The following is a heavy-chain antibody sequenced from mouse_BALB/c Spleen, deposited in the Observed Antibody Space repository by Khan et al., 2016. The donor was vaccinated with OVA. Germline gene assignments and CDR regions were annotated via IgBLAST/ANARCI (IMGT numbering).Heavy chain of an antibody. Sequence: EVELVESGGGLVEPGGSLKLSCAASGFSFSRYSMSWVRQTPEKRLEWVATISSGDTYTYYPDSVRGRFTISRDNAKNTLSLQMSSLRSEDTAMYYCARHEGYYGYGQGDYWGRGTSVTVSS. J-gene: IGHJ4*01. CDR2: ISSGDTYT. D-gene: IGHD2-2*01. CDR3: ARHEGYYGYGQGDY. CDR1: GFSFSRYS. V-gene: IGHV5-9-3*01.